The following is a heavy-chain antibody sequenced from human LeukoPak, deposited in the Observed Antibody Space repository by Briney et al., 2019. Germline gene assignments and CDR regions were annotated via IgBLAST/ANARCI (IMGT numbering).Heavy chain of an antibody. Sequence: SETLSLTCTVSGGSISSYYWSCIRQPPGKGLEWIGYIYYSGSTNYNPSLKSRVTISVDTSKNQFSLKLSSVTAADTAVYYCARGVTLRIFDPWGQGTLVTVSS. CDR2: IYYSGST. J-gene: IGHJ5*02. D-gene: IGHD4-23*01. V-gene: IGHV4-59*12. CDR1: GGSISSYY. CDR3: ARGVTLRIFDP.